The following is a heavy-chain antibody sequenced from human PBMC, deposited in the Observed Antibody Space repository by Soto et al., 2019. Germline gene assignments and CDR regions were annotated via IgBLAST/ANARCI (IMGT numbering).Heavy chain of an antibody. D-gene: IGHD6-6*01. CDR1: GFTFSSYW. V-gene: IGHV3-7*01. CDR3: GRGSAGYSSSSYLLEN. J-gene: IGHJ4*02. CDR2: KKQDGSAK. Sequence: EVQLVESGGGLVQPGGSLRLSCAAFGFTFSSYWMSGVGQAPGKGLGWVANKKQDGSAKEYLDSVKGGLTISRDNAKNSLYLQMNSLRAEDTAVYFCGRGSAGYSSSSYLLENWGQGTLVTVSS.